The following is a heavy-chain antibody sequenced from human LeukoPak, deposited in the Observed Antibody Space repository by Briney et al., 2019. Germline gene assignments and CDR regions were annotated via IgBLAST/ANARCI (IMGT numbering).Heavy chain of an antibody. J-gene: IGHJ6*02. D-gene: IGHD3-10*01. V-gene: IGHV3-23*01. CDR1: GFTFSSYA. CDR3: AKCQGYGSGSYFYQTYGMDV. CDR2: ISGSGGST. Sequence: LTGGSLRLSCAASGFTFSSYAMSWVRQAPGKGLEWVSAISGSGGSTYYADSVKGRFTISRDNSKNTLYLQMNSLRAEDTAVYYCAKCQGYGSGSYFYQTYGMDVWGQGTTVTVSS.